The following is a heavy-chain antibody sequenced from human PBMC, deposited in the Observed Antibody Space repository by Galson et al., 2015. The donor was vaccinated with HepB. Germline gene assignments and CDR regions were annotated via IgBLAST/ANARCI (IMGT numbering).Heavy chain of an antibody. D-gene: IGHD2-8*02. CDR2: ITHSGNYK. CDR1: GFTFSSYS. J-gene: IGHJ4*02. Sequence: SLRLSCAASGFTFSSYSMDWVRQAPGKGLEWVSSITHSGNYKYYADSLKGRFTISRDNAKNSLYLQMNSLRADDTAVYYCVRGYCTGGVCVFPGDYWGQGTLVTVSS. V-gene: IGHV3-21*01. CDR3: VRGYCTGGVCVFPGDY.